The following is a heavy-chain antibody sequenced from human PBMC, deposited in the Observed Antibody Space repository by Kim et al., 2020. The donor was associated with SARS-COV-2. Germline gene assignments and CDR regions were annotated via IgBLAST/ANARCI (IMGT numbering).Heavy chain of an antibody. V-gene: IGHV3-23*01. Sequence: GGSLRLSCAASGFTFSSYAMSWVRQAPGKGLEWVSAISGSGGSTYYADSVKGRFTISRDNSKNTLYLQMNSLRAEDTAVYYCSKVPNLGVVIYYFDYWGQGTLVNGSS. D-gene: IGHD3-3*01. J-gene: IGHJ4*02. CDR2: ISGSGGST. CDR3: SKVPNLGVVIYYFDY. CDR1: GFTFSSYA.